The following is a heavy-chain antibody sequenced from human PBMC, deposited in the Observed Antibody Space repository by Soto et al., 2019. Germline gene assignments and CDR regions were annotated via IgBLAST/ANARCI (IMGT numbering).Heavy chain of an antibody. V-gene: IGHV3-73*01. D-gene: IGHD6-19*01. CDR1: GFTFSGSA. CDR3: TRRVAVAGTDYYGMDV. J-gene: IGHJ6*02. CDR2: IRTKTNTYAT. Sequence: PGGSLRLSCAASGFTFSGSAMHWVRQASGKGLEWVGRIRTKTNTYATAYAASVKGRFTISRDDSKNTAYLQMNSLKTEDTAVYYCTRRVAVAGTDYYGMDVWGQGTTLTVSS.